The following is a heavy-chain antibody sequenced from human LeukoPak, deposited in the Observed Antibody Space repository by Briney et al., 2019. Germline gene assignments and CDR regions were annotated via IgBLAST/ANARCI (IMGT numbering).Heavy chain of an antibody. CDR1: GFTFSSYW. CDR3: AREGGDYDILTGYYSS. Sequence: PGGSLRLSCAASGFTFSSYWMHWVRQAPGKGLVWVSRINSDGSSTSYADSVKGRFNISRDNAKNTLYLQMNSLRAEDTAVYYCAREGGDYDILTGYYSSWGQGTLVTVSS. J-gene: IGHJ4*02. CDR2: INSDGSST. D-gene: IGHD3-9*01. V-gene: IGHV3-74*01.